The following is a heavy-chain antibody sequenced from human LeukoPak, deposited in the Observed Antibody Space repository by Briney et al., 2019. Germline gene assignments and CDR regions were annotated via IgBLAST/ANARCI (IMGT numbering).Heavy chain of an antibody. CDR3: ARDLNWLLFDY. Sequence: GGSLRLSCAASGFTFSSYVMHWVRQAPGKGLVWVARLSSDESFTSYADSVKGRFTISRDNAKSTLYLQMNSLRAEDTAVYYCARDLNWLLFDYWGQRTLVTVSS. V-gene: IGHV3-74*01. CDR1: GFTFSSYV. CDR2: LSSDESFT. D-gene: IGHD3-9*01. J-gene: IGHJ4*02.